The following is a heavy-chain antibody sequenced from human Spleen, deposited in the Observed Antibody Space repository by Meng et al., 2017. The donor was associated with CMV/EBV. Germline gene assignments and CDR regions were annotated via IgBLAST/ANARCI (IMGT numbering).Heavy chain of an antibody. CDR1: GFIFSSYS. Sequence: GGSLRLSCAASGFIFSSYSIHWVRQAPGKGLEWVAVISYDGSNEYYAESVKGRFTVSRDNSKNTVYLEMNSLRTEDTGIYYCARDRNSGYDFWGGLDDYWGQGVLVTVSS. V-gene: IGHV3-30-3*01. D-gene: IGHD3-3*01. CDR3: ARDRNSGYDFWGGLDDY. CDR2: ISYDGSNE. J-gene: IGHJ4*02.